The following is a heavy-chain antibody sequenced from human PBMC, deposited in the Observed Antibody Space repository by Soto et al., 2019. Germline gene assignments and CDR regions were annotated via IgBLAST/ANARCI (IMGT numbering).Heavy chain of an antibody. J-gene: IGHJ3*02. CDR1: GYSFTSQY. V-gene: IGHV1-46*03. D-gene: IGHD3-10*01. CDR3: ARGRGVPPGGGGTEPLDI. Sequence: QVQLVQSGAEVEKPGASVKISCKASGYSFTSQYVHWVRQAPGQGLEWMGIINPNGGSTTYAQKFQGRGTKTRDTSTSTVHMGLSSLASGEPAVYYCARGRGVPPGGGGTEPLDIWGQGTMVTVAS. CDR2: INPNGGST.